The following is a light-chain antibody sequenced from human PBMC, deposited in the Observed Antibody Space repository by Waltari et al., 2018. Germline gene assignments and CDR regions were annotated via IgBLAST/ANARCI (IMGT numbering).Light chain of an antibody. J-gene: IGLJ1*01. CDR1: SSDVGGLNS. CDR2: GVS. V-gene: IGLV2-14*03. CDR3: CSYTTSTTYI. Sequence: QSAPTQPPSVSGSPGQSVTISCTGTSSDVGGLNSVSWYQQHPGKAPKLMIFGVSNRPSGVSDRFSGSKSGNTASLTISGLQAEDEADYYCCSYTTSTTYIFGPGTRLTVL.